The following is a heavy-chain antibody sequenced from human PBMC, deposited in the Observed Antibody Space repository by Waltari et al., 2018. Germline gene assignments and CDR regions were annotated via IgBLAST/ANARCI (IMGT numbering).Heavy chain of an antibody. CDR3: ARVHYDFWSGYYI. CDR1: GYPFSDYD. V-gene: IGHV1-8*02. Sequence: QMQLVQSGAEVKKPGASVKVSCKASGYPFSDYDINWVRQAAGHGLEWMRRINPKIGNTGSAQNFQDRVTITRDPSTSTVYMELSRLRSDDAAVYCCARVHYDFWSGYYIWGQGTLVTVPS. D-gene: IGHD3-3*01. J-gene: IGHJ4*02. CDR2: INPKIGNT.